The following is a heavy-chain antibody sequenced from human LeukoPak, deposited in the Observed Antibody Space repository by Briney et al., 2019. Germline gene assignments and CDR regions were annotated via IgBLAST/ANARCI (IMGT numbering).Heavy chain of an antibody. D-gene: IGHD3-16*02. CDR2: INHSGST. Sequence: SETLSLTCTVSGGSISSYYWSWIRQPPGKGLEWIGEINHSGSTNYNPSLKSRVTISVDTSKNQFSLKLSSVTAADTAVYYCARGRDYDYVWGSYRYTYYFDYWGQGTLVTVSS. CDR3: ARGRDYDYVWGSYRYTYYFDY. V-gene: IGHV4-34*01. CDR1: GGSISSYY. J-gene: IGHJ4*02.